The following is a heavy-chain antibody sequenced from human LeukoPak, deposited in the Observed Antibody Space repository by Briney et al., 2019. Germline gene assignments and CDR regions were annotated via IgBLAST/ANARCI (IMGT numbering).Heavy chain of an antibody. J-gene: IGHJ6*03. CDR1: GYTFTANY. CDR3: ARAYYDSSGYFGWGTDYYYYYMDV. V-gene: IGHV1-2*06. D-gene: IGHD3-22*01. CDR2: IHPKSGGA. Sequence: ASVKVSCKASGYTFTANYIHWVRQAPGQGLEWVGRIHPKSGGANYAQKFRDRVTLTRDTSINTAYMELSGLRSDDAAVYYCARAYYDSSGYFGWGTDYYYYYMDVWGGGTTVTISS.